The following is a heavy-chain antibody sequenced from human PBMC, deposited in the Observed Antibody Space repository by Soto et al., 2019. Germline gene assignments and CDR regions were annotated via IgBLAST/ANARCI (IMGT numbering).Heavy chain of an antibody. Sequence: EGQLVESGGGLVKPGGSLRLSCAASGFTFSSYRMNWVRQAPGKGLEWVSFISSSSSYISYADSVKGRFTTSRDNARNSLYLQMNSLRAEDTAVYYCASPDFWSGYSWVSWGQGSLVTVSS. D-gene: IGHD3-3*01. CDR3: ASPDFWSGYSWVS. CDR1: GFTFSSYR. V-gene: IGHV3-21*01. CDR2: ISSSSSYI. J-gene: IGHJ5*02.